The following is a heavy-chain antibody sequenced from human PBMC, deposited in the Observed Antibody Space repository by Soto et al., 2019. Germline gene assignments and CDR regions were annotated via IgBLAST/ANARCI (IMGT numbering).Heavy chain of an antibody. V-gene: IGHV3-30-3*01. Sequence: QVQLVESGGGVVQPGRSLRLSCAASGFTFSSYAMHWVRQALGKGLEWVAVISYDGSNKYYADSVKGRFTISRDNSKNTLYLQMTSVRAEDTAVYYCARSMAARPTDYWGQGTLVTVSS. J-gene: IGHJ4*02. D-gene: IGHD6-6*01. CDR3: ARSMAARPTDY. CDR1: GFTFSSYA. CDR2: ISYDGSNK.